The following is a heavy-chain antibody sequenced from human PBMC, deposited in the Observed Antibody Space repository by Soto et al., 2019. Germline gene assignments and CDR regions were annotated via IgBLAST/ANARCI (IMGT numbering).Heavy chain of an antibody. CDR1: GYTFTNFD. CDR2: MNPKSGDT. D-gene: IGHD2-2*01. CDR3: ALGSVVVPAAVHF. V-gene: IGHV1-8*02. J-gene: IGHJ4*02. Sequence: QVQLVQSGAEVKKPGASVKVSCKASGYTFTNFDVNWVRQATGQGLEWMARMNPKSGDTGFAQKFKGRVTLTRDTSINTAYMELSNLGSEDTAVYYCALGSVVVPAAVHFWGQGTLVTVSS.